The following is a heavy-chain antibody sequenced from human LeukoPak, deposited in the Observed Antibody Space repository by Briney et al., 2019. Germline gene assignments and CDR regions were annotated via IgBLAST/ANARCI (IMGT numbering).Heavy chain of an antibody. Sequence: SSETLSITCTAPAASISSYYWSWIRQPPGKGLEWIGYISYSGSTNYNPSLKSRVTISADTSKNQVSLTLSSVTAADTAVYYCARHPELYFFDYWGQGTLVTVSS. CDR2: ISYSGST. J-gene: IGHJ4*02. D-gene: IGHD3-10*01. CDR3: ARHPELYFFDY. V-gene: IGHV4-59*08. CDR1: AASISSYY.